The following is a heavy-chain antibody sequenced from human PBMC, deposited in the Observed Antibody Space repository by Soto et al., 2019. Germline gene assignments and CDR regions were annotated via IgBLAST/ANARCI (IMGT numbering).Heavy chain of an antibody. V-gene: IGHV1-69*04. J-gene: IGHJ4*02. CDR3: ARDPNSSGSPKDY. D-gene: IGHD6-19*01. CDR1: GGTFSSYT. CDR2: IIPILGIA. Sequence: SVKVSCKASGGTFSSYTISWVRQTPGQGLEWMGRIIPILGIANYAQKFQGRVTITADKSTSTAYMELSSLRSEDTAVYYCARDPNSSGSPKDYWGQGTLVTVYS.